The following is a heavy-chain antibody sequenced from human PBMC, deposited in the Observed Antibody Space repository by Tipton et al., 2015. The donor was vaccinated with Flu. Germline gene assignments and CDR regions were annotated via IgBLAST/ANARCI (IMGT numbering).Heavy chain of an antibody. CDR2: IYYSGST. Sequence: TLSLTCTVSGGSISSYYWSWIRQPPGKGLEWIGYIYYSGSTNYNPSLKSRVTISVDTSKNQFSLKLSSVTAADTAVYYCARGENDGAASSWLDPWGQGTLVTVSS. D-gene: IGHD6-13*01. J-gene: IGHJ5*02. CDR1: GGSISSYY. V-gene: IGHV4-59*01. CDR3: ARGENDGAASSWLDP.